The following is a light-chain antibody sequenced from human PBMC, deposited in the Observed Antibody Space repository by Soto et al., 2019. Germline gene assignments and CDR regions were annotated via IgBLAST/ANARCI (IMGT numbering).Light chain of an antibody. CDR2: AAS. J-gene: IGKJ1*01. V-gene: IGKV1-33*01. CDR3: QQYDLLAWT. CDR1: QDITNF. Sequence: DIQMTQSPSSLSASVGDRVTITCQASQDITNFLNWYQQKPGKAPKLLIYAASNLETGVPSRFSGGGSGADFTFTISSLQPEDVATYYCQQYDLLAWTFGQGTKVDIK.